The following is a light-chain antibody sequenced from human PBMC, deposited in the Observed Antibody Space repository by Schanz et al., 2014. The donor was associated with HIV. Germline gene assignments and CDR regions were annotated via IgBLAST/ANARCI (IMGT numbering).Light chain of an antibody. CDR2: GDS. Sequence: QSVLTQPPSVSGAPGQGVTISCTGSRSNIGAGHDVHWYQQLPGTAPKLLIYGDSNRPSGVPDRFSGSKSGTSASLAITGLQAEDEADYYCQSYDSSLSGSVFGGGTQLTVL. CDR3: QSYDSSLSGSV. CDR1: RSNIGAGHD. J-gene: IGLJ7*01. V-gene: IGLV1-40*01.